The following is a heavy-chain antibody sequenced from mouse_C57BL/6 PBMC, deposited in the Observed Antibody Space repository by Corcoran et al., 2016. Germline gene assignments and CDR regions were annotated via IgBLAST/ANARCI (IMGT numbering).Heavy chain of an antibody. J-gene: IGHJ3*01. Sequence: QIQLVQSGPELKKPGETVKISCKASGYTFTTYGMSWVKQAPGKGLKWMGWINTYSGVPTYADDFKGRFVFSLETSASTAYLQINNLKNEDTATYFCARIYYGNYVEFAYWGQGTLVTVSA. V-gene: IGHV9-3*01. CDR1: GYTFTTYG. CDR3: ARIYYGNYVEFAY. D-gene: IGHD2-1*01. CDR2: INTYSGVP.